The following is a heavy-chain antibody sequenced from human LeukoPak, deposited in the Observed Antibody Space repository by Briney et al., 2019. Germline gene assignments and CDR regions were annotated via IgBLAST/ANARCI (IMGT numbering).Heavy chain of an antibody. Sequence: ASVKVSCKASGYTFTSYGISWVRQAPGQGLEWMGWISAYNGNTNYAQKLQGRVTMTTDTSTSTAYMELRSLRSDDTAVYYCARDRATVTAPAYYYGMDVWGQGTTVTVSS. CDR1: GYTFTSYG. V-gene: IGHV1-18*01. D-gene: IGHD4-17*01. CDR2: ISAYNGNT. CDR3: ARDRATVTAPAYYYGMDV. J-gene: IGHJ6*02.